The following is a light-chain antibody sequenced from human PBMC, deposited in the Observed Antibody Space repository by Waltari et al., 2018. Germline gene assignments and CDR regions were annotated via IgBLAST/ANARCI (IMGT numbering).Light chain of an antibody. CDR2: KGN. Sequence: FVFTQPHSVSGSTGQTVTISCTRSSGSIDSKYVQWDQQRPGSAPTTVIYKGNERPSGVPDRFSGSIDSSSNSASLTISGLKSEDEADYYCQSADGSYKVFGGGTRLTVL. V-gene: IGLV6-57*03. CDR3: QSADGSYKV. CDR1: SGSIDSKY. J-gene: IGLJ2*01.